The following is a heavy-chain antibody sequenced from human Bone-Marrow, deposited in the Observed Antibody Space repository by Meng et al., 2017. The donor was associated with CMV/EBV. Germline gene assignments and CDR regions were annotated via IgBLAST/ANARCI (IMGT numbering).Heavy chain of an antibody. J-gene: IGHJ4*02. CDR1: GYTFTSYA. Sequence: ASVKVSCKASGYTFTSYAMHWVRQAPGQRLEWMGWSNAGNGNTKYSQEFQGRVTITRDTSASTAYMELSSLRSEDMAVYYCATFNGWSFFFDYWGQGALVTVSS. CDR2: SNAGNGNT. CDR3: ATFNGWSFFFDY. D-gene: IGHD1-26*01. V-gene: IGHV1-3*02.